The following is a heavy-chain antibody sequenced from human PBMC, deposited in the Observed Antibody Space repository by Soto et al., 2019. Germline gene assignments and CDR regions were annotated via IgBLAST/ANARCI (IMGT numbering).Heavy chain of an antibody. CDR2: INHSGST. V-gene: IGHV4-34*01. J-gene: IGHJ6*02. D-gene: IGHD2-2*01. CDR1: GGSFSGYY. CDR3: ARGNDIVVVPAAHSSSYYYGMDV. Sequence: SETLSLTCAVYGGSFSGYYWSWIRQPPGKGLEWIGEINHSGSTNYNPSLKSRVTISVDTSKNQFSLKLSSVTAADTAVYYCARGNDIVVVPAAHSSSYYYGMDVWGQGTTVT.